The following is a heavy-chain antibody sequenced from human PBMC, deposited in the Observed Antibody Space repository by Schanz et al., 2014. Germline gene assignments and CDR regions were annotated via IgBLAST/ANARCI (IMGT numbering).Heavy chain of an antibody. Sequence: QVQLVQSGAEVKKPGASVKVSCKASGYTFTSHGISWVRQAPGQGLEWMGWITAYNGDTNYARKLQSRVTMTTDTSTGTSYMELTSLRFDDTAVYYCARDFSAYVGNYFDYWGQGTLVTVSS. V-gene: IGHV1-18*01. CDR1: GYTFTSHG. D-gene: IGHD5-12*01. J-gene: IGHJ4*02. CDR2: ITAYNGDT. CDR3: ARDFSAYVGNYFDY.